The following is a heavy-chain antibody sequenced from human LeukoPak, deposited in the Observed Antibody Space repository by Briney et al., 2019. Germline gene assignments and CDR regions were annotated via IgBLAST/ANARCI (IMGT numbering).Heavy chain of an antibody. V-gene: IGHV1-69*13. J-gene: IGHJ5*02. CDR1: GGTFSNYA. CDR3: ARHRISGSYPWGFGFDP. CDR2: IIPIFGTT. D-gene: IGHD1-26*01. Sequence: ASVKVSCKASGGTFSNYAISWVRQAPGQGLEWMGGIIPIFGTTNYAHKFQGRVTITADESTSTAYMELSSLRSEDTAVYYCARHRISGSYPWGFGFDPWGQGTLVTVSS.